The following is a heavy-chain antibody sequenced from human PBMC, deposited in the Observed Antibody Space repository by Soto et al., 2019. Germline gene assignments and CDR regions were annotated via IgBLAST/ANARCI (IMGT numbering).Heavy chain of an antibody. Sequence: QVQLQQWGAGLLKPSETLSLTCAVYGGSFSGYYWSWIRQPPGKGLEWIGEINHSGSTNYNPSLKSRVTISVDTSKNQFSLKLSSVTAADTAVYYCARGRGYCTNGVCHNWFAPWGQGTLVTVSS. CDR1: GGSFSGYY. V-gene: IGHV4-34*01. CDR2: INHSGST. J-gene: IGHJ5*02. D-gene: IGHD2-8*01. CDR3: ARGRGYCTNGVCHNWFAP.